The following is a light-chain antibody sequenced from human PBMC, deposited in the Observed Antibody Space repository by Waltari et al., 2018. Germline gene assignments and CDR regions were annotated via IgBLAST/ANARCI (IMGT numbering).Light chain of an antibody. CDR3: CSYAGAYTFV. J-gene: IGLJ3*02. Sequence: QFALTQPHSVAASPGPSVTTPCPGSINDVGVEAYVSWYQQLPGKAPKLILYDVVNRPSGVPSRFSGSKYGTTASLTISGLQTDYEATYYCCSYAGAYTFVFGGGTKLTVL. V-gene: IGLV2-11*01. CDR1: INDVGVEAY. CDR2: DVV.